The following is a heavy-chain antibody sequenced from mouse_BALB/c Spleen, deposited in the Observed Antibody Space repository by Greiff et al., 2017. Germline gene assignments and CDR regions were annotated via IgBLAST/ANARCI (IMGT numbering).Heavy chain of an antibody. J-gene: IGHJ4*01. Sequence: QLVESGGGLVQPGGSRKLSCAASGFTFSSFGMHWVRQAPEKGLEWVAYISSGSSTIYYADTVKGRFTISRDNPKNTLFLQMTSLRSEDTAMYYCARSGYDGYYNYAMDYWGQGTSVTVSS. V-gene: IGHV5-17*02. CDR1: GFTFSSFG. CDR2: ISSGSSTI. D-gene: IGHD2-3*01. CDR3: ARSGYDGYYNYAMDY.